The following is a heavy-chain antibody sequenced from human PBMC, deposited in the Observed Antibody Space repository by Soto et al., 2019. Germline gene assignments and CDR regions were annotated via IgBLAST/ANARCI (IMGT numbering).Heavy chain of an antibody. CDR2: IWYDGSNK. CDR1: GFTFSSYG. D-gene: IGHD6-19*01. V-gene: IGHV3-33*01. CDR3: ARPLRSSGWYFDY. J-gene: IGHJ4*02. Sequence: HPGGSLRLSCAASGFTFSSYGMHWVRQAPGKGLEWVAVIWYDGSNKYYADSVKGRFTISRDNSKNTLYLQMNSLRAEDTAVYYCARPLRSSGWYFDYWGQGTLVTVSS.